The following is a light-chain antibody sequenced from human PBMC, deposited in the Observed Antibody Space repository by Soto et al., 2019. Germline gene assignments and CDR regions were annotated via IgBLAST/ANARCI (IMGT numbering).Light chain of an antibody. J-gene: IGLJ1*01. CDR2: EVS. V-gene: IGLV2-14*01. CDR3: FSFTTDWTHV. Sequence: VLTQPASVSGSPGQSITISCTGTSSDVGAYNYVSWFQQHPGKAPTLIISEVSNRPSGVSNRFSGSKSGNAASLTISGLQAEDEADYFCFSFTTDWTHVFGTGTKVTVL. CDR1: SSDVGAYNY.